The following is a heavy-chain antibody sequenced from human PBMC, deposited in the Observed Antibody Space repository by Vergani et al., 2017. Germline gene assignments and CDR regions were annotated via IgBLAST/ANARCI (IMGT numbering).Heavy chain of an antibody. V-gene: IGHV4-34*01. CDR2: INHSGST. CDR1: GGSFSGYY. D-gene: IGHD5-18*01. J-gene: IGHJ6*02. Sequence: QVQLQQWGAGLLKPSETLSLTCAVYGGSFSGYYWSWIRQPPGKGLEWIGEINHSGSTNYNPSLKSRVTISVDTSKNQFSLKLSSVTAADTAVYYCARVIPRYYYYYYGMDVWGQGTTVTVSS. CDR3: ARVIPRYYYYYYGMDV.